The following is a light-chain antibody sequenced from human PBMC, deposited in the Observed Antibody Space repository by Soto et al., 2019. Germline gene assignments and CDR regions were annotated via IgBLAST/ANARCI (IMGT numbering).Light chain of an antibody. J-gene: IGKJ1*01. V-gene: IGKV1-5*01. CDR2: DAS. CDR1: QSISSY. CDR3: QQYNSYSRT. Sequence: IQMTQSPSSLSASVGDRVTITCRASQSISSYLKWYQQKPGRATKLLIYDASTLESGVPSRFSGSGSGTEFTLTINSLQTDDFAIYYCQQYNSYSRTFGQGTKV.